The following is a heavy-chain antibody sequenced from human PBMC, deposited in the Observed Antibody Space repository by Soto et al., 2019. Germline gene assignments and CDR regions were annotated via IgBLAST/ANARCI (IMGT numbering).Heavy chain of an antibody. J-gene: IGHJ4*02. CDR1: GFTFGDYA. CDR3: TRYPSGPDDSSGYVLFDY. CDR2: IRSKAYGGTT. Sequence: GGSLRLSCTASGFTFGDYAMSWFRQAPGKGLEWVGFIRSKAYGGTTEYAGSVKGRFTISRDDSKSMAYLQMNSLKTEDTAVYYCTRYPSGPDDSSGYVLFDYWGQGTLVTVSS. D-gene: IGHD3-22*01. V-gene: IGHV3-49*03.